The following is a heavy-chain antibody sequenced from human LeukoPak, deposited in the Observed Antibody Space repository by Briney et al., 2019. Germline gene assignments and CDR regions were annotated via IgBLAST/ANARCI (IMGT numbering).Heavy chain of an antibody. CDR2: IYYRGST. J-gene: IGHJ5*02. CDR3: ARSPSGPNPFDP. Sequence: PSETLSLTCTVSGGSVSGTSYFWGWIRQPPGKGLDWIGSIYYRGSTYYNPSLKRRVTISVDTSKNQFSLRLMSVTSADTAVYYCARSPSGPNPFDPWGQGTLVTVSS. V-gene: IGHV4-39*01. CDR1: GGSVSGTSYF.